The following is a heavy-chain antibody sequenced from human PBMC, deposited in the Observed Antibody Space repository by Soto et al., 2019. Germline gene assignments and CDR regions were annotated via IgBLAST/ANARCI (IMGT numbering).Heavy chain of an antibody. V-gene: IGHV5-51*01. Sequence: PGESLKICCKGSGYSFTSYWIGWVRQMPGKGLEWMGIIYPGDSDTRYSPSFQGQVTISADKSISTAYLQWSSLKASDTAMYYCARLTAGLYYYYYYGMDVWGQGTTVTVSS. CDR2: IYPGDSDT. D-gene: IGHD6-13*01. CDR3: ARLTAGLYYYYYYGMDV. CDR1: GYSFTSYW. J-gene: IGHJ6*02.